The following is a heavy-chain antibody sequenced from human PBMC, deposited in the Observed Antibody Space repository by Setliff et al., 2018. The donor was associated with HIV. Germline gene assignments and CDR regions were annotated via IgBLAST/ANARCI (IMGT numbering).Heavy chain of an antibody. J-gene: IGHJ4*02. D-gene: IGHD6-19*01. CDR2: IYYSGST. V-gene: IGHV4-59*01. Sequence: SETLSLTCTVSGGSISSYYWSWIRQPPGKGLEWVGYIYYSGSTNYNPSLKSRVTISVDTSKNQFSLKLSSVTAADTAVYYCARDSVAGVFDYWGQGTLVTVSS. CDR3: ARDSVAGVFDY. CDR1: GGSISSYY.